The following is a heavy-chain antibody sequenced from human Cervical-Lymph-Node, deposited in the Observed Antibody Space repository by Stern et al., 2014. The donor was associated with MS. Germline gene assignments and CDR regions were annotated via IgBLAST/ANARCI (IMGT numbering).Heavy chain of an antibody. CDR1: GYSFTIYY. CDR2: IYPYDSDA. CDR3: ARHVQGFDY. J-gene: IGHJ4*02. V-gene: IGHV5-51*01. Sequence: MQLEQSGAEVKKPGESLKLSCKLSGYSFTIYYIAWVRQMPRKGLECMGFIYPYDSDATYSPSFQGQVTISADKSITAAYLQWSSLRASDTAMYYCARHVQGFDYWGQGTLVTVSS.